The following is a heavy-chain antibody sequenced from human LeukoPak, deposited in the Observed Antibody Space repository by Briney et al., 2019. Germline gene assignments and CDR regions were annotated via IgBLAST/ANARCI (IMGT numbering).Heavy chain of an antibody. D-gene: IGHD1-1*01. J-gene: IGHJ4*02. V-gene: IGHV4-61*01. CDR3: ARDGIENYFDY. CDR1: GGSVSSGSYY. Sequence: PSETLSLTCTVSGGSVSSGSYYWSWIRQPPGKGLEWIGYIYYGGSTNYNPSLKSRVTISVDTSKNQFSLKLSSVTAADTAVYYCARDGIENYFDYWGQGTLVTVSS. CDR2: IYYGGST.